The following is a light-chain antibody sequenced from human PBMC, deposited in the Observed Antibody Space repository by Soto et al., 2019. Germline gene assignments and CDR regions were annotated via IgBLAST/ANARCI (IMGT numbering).Light chain of an antibody. V-gene: IGLV1-44*01. CDR1: SSNIISNT. Sequence: QSVLTQPPSASGTPGQRVTISCSGSSSNIISNTVNWYQQLPGTAPKLLIYSNYQRPSGVPDRFSGSKSGTSASLAISGLQSEDEADYYCATWDDRLSGLVFGGGTQVTVL. CDR3: ATWDDRLSGLV. CDR2: SNY. J-gene: IGLJ3*02.